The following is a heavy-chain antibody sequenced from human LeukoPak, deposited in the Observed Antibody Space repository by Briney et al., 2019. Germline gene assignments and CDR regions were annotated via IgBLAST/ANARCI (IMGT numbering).Heavy chain of an antibody. J-gene: IGHJ4*02. Sequence: KSSETLSLTCTVSGDSSSSSSYYWGWIRQPPGKGLEWIGSLYYSGSTYYNPSLKSRVTISVDTSKNQFSLKLSSVTAADTAVYYCARHEPFYCSGGSCYGFDYWGQGTLVTVSS. D-gene: IGHD2-15*01. CDR2: LYYSGST. CDR1: GDSSSSSSYY. V-gene: IGHV4-39*01. CDR3: ARHEPFYCSGGSCYGFDY.